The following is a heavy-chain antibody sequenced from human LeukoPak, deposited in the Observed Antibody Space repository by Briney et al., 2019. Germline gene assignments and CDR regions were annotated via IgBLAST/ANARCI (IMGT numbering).Heavy chain of an antibody. CDR1: GFSLSTSGVG. Sequence: SGPTLVNPTQTLTLTCTFSGFSLSTSGVGVGWIRQPPGKALEWLALIYWDDDKRYSPSLKSRLTITKDTAKNHVVLTMTNMDPVDTATYYCAHRGTYYDFWSGYSTQHDAFDIWGQGTMVTVSS. V-gene: IGHV2-5*02. CDR2: IYWDDDK. J-gene: IGHJ3*02. D-gene: IGHD3-3*01. CDR3: AHRGTYYDFWSGYSTQHDAFDI.